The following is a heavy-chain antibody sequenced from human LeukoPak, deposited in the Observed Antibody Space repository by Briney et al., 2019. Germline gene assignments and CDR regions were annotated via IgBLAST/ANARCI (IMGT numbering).Heavy chain of an antibody. Sequence: PGGSLRLSCAASGFTFSDYYMSWIRQAPGKGLGWVSYISSSGSTIYYADSVKGRFTISRDNAKNSLYLQMNSLRAEDTAVYYCARGSGTNFWSGYYTGFDYWGQGTLVTVSS. D-gene: IGHD3-3*01. V-gene: IGHV3-11*04. CDR2: ISSSGSTI. CDR1: GFTFSDYY. J-gene: IGHJ4*02. CDR3: ARGSGTNFWSGYYTGFDY.